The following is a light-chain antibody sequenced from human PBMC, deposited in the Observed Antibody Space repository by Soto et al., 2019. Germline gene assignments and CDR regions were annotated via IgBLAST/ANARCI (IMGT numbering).Light chain of an antibody. CDR1: SSDVGGYNY. V-gene: IGLV2-14*01. CDR3: SSYTISSTLI. Sequence: QSVLTQPASGSGSPGQSITISCTGTSSDVGGYNYVSWYQQHPGKAPKLMIFDVSYRPSGVSNRFSGSKSGNTASLTISGLQAEDEADYYCSSYTISSTLIFGTGTKLTVL. CDR2: DVS. J-gene: IGLJ1*01.